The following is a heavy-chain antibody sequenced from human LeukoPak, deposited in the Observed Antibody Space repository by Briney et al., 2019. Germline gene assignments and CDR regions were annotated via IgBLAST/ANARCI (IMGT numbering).Heavy chain of an antibody. J-gene: IGHJ4*02. V-gene: IGHV1-2*02. CDR2: VNPKSGGT. CDR1: GYTFTDYY. Sequence: ASVKVSCMASGYTFTDYYMHWVRQAPGQGLEWMGWVNPKSGGTVYAQRFQGRVTMTRDTSISTAYMDLSSLRSDDTAVYYCARGDSIWSLDYWGQGILVTVSS. CDR3: ARGDSIWSLDY. D-gene: IGHD4-11*01.